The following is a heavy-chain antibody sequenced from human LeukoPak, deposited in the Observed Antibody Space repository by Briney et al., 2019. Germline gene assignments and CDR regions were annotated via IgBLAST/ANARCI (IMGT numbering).Heavy chain of an antibody. Sequence: ASVKVSCKTSGYSLTTYGVIWVRQAPGQGLEWMGWVSGYTGNTNYAERFQGRVTMTTDTSTSTVYLELTSLRSDDTAVYYCARGEVSASLYYFDFWGQGTLVTVS. CDR1: GYSLTTYG. J-gene: IGHJ4*02. D-gene: IGHD2-2*01. CDR3: ARGEVSASLYYFDF. CDR2: VSGYTGNT. V-gene: IGHV1-18*01.